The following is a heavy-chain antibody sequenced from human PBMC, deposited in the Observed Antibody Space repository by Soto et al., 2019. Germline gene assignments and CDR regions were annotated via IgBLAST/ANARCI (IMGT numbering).Heavy chain of an antibody. V-gene: IGHV1-8*01. CDR2: MNPNSGNT. Sequence: ASVKVSCKASGYTFTSYDINWVRQATGQGLEWMGWMNPNSGNTGYAQKFQGRVTMTRNTSISTACMELSSQRSEDTAVYYCARVSLPSYYYGSGTQGVDYWGQGTLVTVSS. CDR1: GYTFTSYD. J-gene: IGHJ4*02. CDR3: ARVSLPSYYYGSGTQGVDY. D-gene: IGHD3-10*01.